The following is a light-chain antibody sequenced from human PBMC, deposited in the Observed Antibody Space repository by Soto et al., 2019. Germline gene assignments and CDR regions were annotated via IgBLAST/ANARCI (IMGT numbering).Light chain of an antibody. J-gene: IGLJ1*01. Sequence: QSALAQPPSASGSPGQSVTISCTGTSSDVGGYNYVSWYQQHPGKAPKLMIYEVTTRPSGFPDRSSGSKSGNTASLTVAGLEDEDEADYYCNSNVGRPNFVFGAGTKLTVL. V-gene: IGLV2-8*01. CDR3: NSNVGRPNFV. CDR1: SSDVGGYNY. CDR2: EVT.